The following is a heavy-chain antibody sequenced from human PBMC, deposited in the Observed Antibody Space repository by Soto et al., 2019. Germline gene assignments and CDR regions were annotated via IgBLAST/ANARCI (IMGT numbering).Heavy chain of an antibody. Sequence: SETLSLTCTVSGGSISSYYWSWIRQPPGKGLEWIGYIYYSGSTNYNPSLKSRVTISVDTSKNQFSLKLSSVTAADTAVYYCARDRDGYNYYYYYYGMDVWGQGTTVT. V-gene: IGHV4-59*01. CDR1: GGSISSYY. CDR2: IYYSGST. D-gene: IGHD5-12*01. J-gene: IGHJ6*02. CDR3: ARDRDGYNYYYYYYGMDV.